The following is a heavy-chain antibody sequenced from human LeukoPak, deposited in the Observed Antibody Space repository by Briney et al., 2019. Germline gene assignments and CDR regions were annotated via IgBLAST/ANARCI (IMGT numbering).Heavy chain of an antibody. D-gene: IGHD3-9*01. CDR1: RGTFSSYA. V-gene: IGHV1-69*04. CDR3: AREWYDILTGYQGFQLDY. CDR2: IIPRLDIA. Sequence: SVKVSCKASRGTFSSYAISWVRQAPGQGLEWMGRIIPRLDIANSAQSFQGRVTITADKSTSTAYMELSSLRSDDTAVYYCAREWYDILTGYQGFQLDYWGQGSLVTVSS. J-gene: IGHJ4*02.